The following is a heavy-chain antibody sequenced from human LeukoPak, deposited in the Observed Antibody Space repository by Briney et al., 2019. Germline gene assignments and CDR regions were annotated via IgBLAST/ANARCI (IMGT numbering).Heavy chain of an antibody. Sequence: PGGSLRLSCAASGFTVSGNYMTWVRQAPGKGLEGVSVIYRGGSTYYADSVKGRFTISRDNSKTTLFLQMNSLRAEDTAVYYCARQIRIFGVVIHYYYGMDVWGQGTTVTVSS. CDR1: GFTVSGNY. J-gene: IGHJ6*02. CDR3: ARQIRIFGVVIHYYYGMDV. CDR2: IYRGGST. D-gene: IGHD3-3*01. V-gene: IGHV3-66*04.